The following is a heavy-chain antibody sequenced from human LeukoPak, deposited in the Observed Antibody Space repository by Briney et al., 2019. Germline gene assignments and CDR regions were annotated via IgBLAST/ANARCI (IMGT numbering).Heavy chain of an antibody. Sequence: GGSLRLSCAASGFTFSSYSINWVRPAPGKGLGWVSYISSSSSTIYYADSVKGRFTISRDNAKNSLYLQMNNLRDEDTAVYYCARDLGYCSGGSCCLSYFDHWGQGTLVTVSS. CDR2: ISSSSSTI. CDR3: ARDLGYCSGGSCCLSYFDH. J-gene: IGHJ4*02. V-gene: IGHV3-48*02. CDR1: GFTFSSYS. D-gene: IGHD2-15*01.